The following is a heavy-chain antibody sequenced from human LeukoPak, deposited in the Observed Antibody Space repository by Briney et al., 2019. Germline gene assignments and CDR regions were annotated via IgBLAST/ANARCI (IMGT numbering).Heavy chain of an antibody. Sequence: PSETLSLTCTVSGGSISTSSYYWGWIRQPPGKGLEWIGSMYYSGSTYYNPSLKSRVTISVDTSKNQFSLKLSSVTAADTAPYYCASNEWSGYYFDYWGQGTLVTVSS. J-gene: IGHJ4*02. CDR3: ASNEWSGYYFDY. V-gene: IGHV4-39*01. D-gene: IGHD3-3*01. CDR1: GGSISTSSYY. CDR2: MYYSGST.